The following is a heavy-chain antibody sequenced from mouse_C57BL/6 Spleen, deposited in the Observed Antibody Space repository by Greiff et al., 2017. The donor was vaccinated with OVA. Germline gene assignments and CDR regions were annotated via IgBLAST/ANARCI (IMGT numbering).Heavy chain of an antibody. CDR1: GYTFTSYW. J-gene: IGHJ2*01. D-gene: IGHD1-1*01. CDR3: ARSLYGSSLYYFDY. Sequence: VQLQQPGAELVMPGASVKLSCKASGYTFTSYWMHWVKQRPGQGLEWIGEIDPSDSYTNYNQKFKGKSTLTVDKSSSTAYMQRSSLTSEDSAVYYCARSLYGSSLYYFDYWGQGTTLTVSS. V-gene: IGHV1-69*01. CDR2: IDPSDSYT.